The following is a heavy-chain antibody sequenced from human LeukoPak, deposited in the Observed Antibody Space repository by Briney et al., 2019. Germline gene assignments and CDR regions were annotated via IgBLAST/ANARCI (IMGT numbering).Heavy chain of an antibody. V-gene: IGHV4-61*02. CDR3: ARDHNSGSYYYYYYMDV. J-gene: IGHJ6*03. Sequence: SETLSLTCTVSGDSISSGDYYWSWIRQPAGKGLEWIGRISSSGSTNYNPSLKSRVTISVDTSKNQFSLKLRSVTAADTAVYYCARDHNSGSYYYYYYMDVWGKGTTVTVSS. D-gene: IGHD1-26*01. CDR2: ISSSGST. CDR1: GDSISSGDYY.